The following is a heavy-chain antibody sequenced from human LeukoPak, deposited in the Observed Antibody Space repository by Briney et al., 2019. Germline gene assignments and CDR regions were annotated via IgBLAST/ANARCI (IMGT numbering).Heavy chain of an antibody. V-gene: IGHV3-21*01. CDR3: GRDPDISSSPEFP. D-gene: IGHD6-6*01. CDR2: ITSRSSYI. Sequence: GSLRLSCAASGIPFSNYSMNWVRQTPGKGLEWLASITSRSSYILYAHSVKGRFTISRDNAKNSLYLQMNSLRAEDTAVYYCGRDPDISSSPEFPWGQGTLVTVSS. CDR1: GIPFSNYS. J-gene: IGHJ5*02.